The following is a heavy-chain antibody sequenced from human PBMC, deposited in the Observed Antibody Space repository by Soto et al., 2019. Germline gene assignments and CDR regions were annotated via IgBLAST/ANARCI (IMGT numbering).Heavy chain of an antibody. D-gene: IGHD3-22*01. Sequence: QVQLQESGPGLVKPSQTLSLTCTVSGGSISSGGYYWSWIRQHPGKGLEWIGYIYYSGSTYYNPSLKSRVTISVDTSKNQFSLKLSSVTAADTAVYYCARVSFEERPYYYDSSGYYWVDYWGQGTLVTVSS. V-gene: IGHV4-31*03. CDR3: ARVSFEERPYYYDSSGYYWVDY. CDR2: IYYSGST. J-gene: IGHJ4*02. CDR1: GGSISSGGYY.